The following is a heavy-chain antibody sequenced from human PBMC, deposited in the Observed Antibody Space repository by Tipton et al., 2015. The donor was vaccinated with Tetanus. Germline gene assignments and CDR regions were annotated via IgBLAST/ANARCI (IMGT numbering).Heavy chain of an antibody. V-gene: IGHV5-51*01. Sequence: QLVQSGAEVRKPGESLKISCQGSGYNFSHHSIGWVRQMPGRGLEWMGIVDPRDSQTTYGPSFQGQVTISADRSISTAYLQWTSLKASDTAVYYCARRKGGYVGYYFDFWAQGTLVTVSA. CDR3: ARRKGGYVGYYFDF. D-gene: IGHD5-12*01. CDR2: VDPRDSQT. CDR1: GYNFSHHS. J-gene: IGHJ4*02.